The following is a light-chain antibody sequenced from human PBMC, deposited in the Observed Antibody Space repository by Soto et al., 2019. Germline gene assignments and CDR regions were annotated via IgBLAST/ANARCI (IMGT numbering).Light chain of an antibody. CDR2: EVS. CDR3: SSRTISSTVV. J-gene: IGLJ7*01. CDR1: SSDVGAYNY. V-gene: IGLV2-14*01. Sequence: QSALTQPASVSGSPGQSMTISCTGTSSDVGAYNYVTWYQQHPGKAPKLMIYEVSNRPSGVSNRISGSKSGNTASLTISGIRAEDEADYYCSSRTISSTVVFGGGTQLTVL.